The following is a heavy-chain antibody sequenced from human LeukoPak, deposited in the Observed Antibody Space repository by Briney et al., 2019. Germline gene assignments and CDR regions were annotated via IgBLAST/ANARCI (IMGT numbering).Heavy chain of an antibody. CDR2: INSDGSST. Sequence: GRSLRLSCAASGFTFSSYWMPWVRQAPGKGLVWVSRINSDGSSTSYADSVKGRFTISRDNAKNTLYLQMNSLRAEDTAVYYCARADILTGYYYYYGMDVWGQGTTVTVSS. CDR1: GFTFSSYW. V-gene: IGHV3-74*01. CDR3: ARADILTGYYYYYGMDV. D-gene: IGHD3-9*01. J-gene: IGHJ6*02.